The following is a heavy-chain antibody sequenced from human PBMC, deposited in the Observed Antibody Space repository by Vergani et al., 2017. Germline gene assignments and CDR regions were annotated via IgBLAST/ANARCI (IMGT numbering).Heavy chain of an antibody. V-gene: IGHV3-48*03. CDR2: ISSSGSTI. CDR1: GFTFSSYE. Sequence: VQLVESGGGLVQPGGSLRLSCAASGFTFSSYEMNWVRQAPGKGLEWVSYISSSGSTIYYADSVKGRFTISRDNAMNSLYLQMNSLRAEDTAVYYCARKTYGSGSYFAFDIWGQGTMVTVSS. J-gene: IGHJ3*02. D-gene: IGHD3-10*01. CDR3: ARKTYGSGSYFAFDI.